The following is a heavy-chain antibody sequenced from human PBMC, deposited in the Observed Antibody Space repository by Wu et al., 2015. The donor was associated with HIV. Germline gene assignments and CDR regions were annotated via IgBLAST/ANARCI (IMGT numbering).Heavy chain of an antibody. V-gene: IGHV1-2*02. CDR3: ARDPNYDSRGRNWFDP. CDR2: INPNSGGT. CDR1: GYTFTGYY. Sequence: QVQLVQSGAEVKKPGASVKVSCKASGYTFTGYYMHWVRQAPGQGLEWMGWINPNSGGTNYAQKFQGRVTMTRDTSISTAYMELSRLRSDDTAVYYCARDPNYDSRGRNWFDPWGQGTLVTVS. J-gene: IGHJ5*02. D-gene: IGHD3-22*01.